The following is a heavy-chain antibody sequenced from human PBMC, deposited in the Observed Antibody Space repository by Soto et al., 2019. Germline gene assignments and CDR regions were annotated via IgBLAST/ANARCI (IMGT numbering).Heavy chain of an antibody. J-gene: IGHJ4*02. D-gene: IGHD1-7*01. CDR3: GRGRSGELVVFY. V-gene: IGHV1-2*02. CDR2: ISPKSGGT. Sequence: QVQLVQSGAEVKESGASVKVSCKASGYTFTGYYIHWVRQAPGQGLEWVGEISPKSGGTRYAQKFQGRVTRTKDTSITTVYMELSNLSPDDTAMYYWGRGRSGELVVFYWGQGTLVTVHS. CDR1: GYTFTGYY.